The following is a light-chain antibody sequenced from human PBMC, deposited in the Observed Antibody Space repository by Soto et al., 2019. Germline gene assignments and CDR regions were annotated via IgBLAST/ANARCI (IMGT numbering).Light chain of an antibody. CDR2: EVS. CDR1: SSDVGSYNL. CDR3: CSYAGSSTSV. Sequence: QSALTQPASVSGSPGQSITISCTGTSSDVGSYNLVSWYQQHPGKAPKLMIYEVSKRPSGVSNRFSGSKSGNTASLTISGLQAEDEADYCCCSYAGSSTSVFGGGTKLTVL. V-gene: IGLV2-23*02. J-gene: IGLJ2*01.